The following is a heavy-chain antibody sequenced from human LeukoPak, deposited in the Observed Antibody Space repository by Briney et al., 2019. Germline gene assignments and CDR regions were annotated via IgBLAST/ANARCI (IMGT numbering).Heavy chain of an antibody. D-gene: IGHD3-10*01. Sequence: ASVKVSCKASGYTFTGYYMHWVRQAPGQGLEWMGWINPNSGGTNYAQKFQGRVTITADESTSTAYMELSSLRSEDTAVYYCARDLGYGSGSYSRYYYYYGMDVWGQGTTVTVSS. J-gene: IGHJ6*02. V-gene: IGHV1-2*02. CDR1: GYTFTGYY. CDR3: ARDLGYGSGSYSRYYYYYGMDV. CDR2: INPNSGGT.